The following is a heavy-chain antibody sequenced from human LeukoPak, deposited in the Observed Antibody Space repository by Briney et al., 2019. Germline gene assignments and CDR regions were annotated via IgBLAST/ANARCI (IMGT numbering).Heavy chain of an antibody. Sequence: SETLSLTCTVSGGSISSGDYHWSWIRQPPGKGLEWIGYIYYSGSTYYNPSLKSRVTISVDTSKNQFSLKLSSVTAADTAVYYCASDSSGYYYDRAFDIWGQGTMVTVSS. J-gene: IGHJ3*02. CDR1: GGSISSGDYH. V-gene: IGHV4-30-4*01. CDR2: IYYSGST. CDR3: ASDSSGYYYDRAFDI. D-gene: IGHD3-22*01.